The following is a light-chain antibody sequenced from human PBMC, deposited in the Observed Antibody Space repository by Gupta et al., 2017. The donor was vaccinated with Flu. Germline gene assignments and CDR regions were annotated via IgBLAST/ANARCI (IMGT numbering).Light chain of an antibody. J-gene: IGKJ5*01. CDR3: QQYNNWHPLT. CDR1: QSVSSN. V-gene: IGKV3-15*01. Sequence: EIVMTQSPATLSVSPGERATLSCRASQSVSSNLAWYQQKPGQAPRLLIYGASTRATGIPARFSGSGSGTAFTLTISSLQSKDFAVYYCQQYNNWHPLTFGQGTRLEIK. CDR2: GAS.